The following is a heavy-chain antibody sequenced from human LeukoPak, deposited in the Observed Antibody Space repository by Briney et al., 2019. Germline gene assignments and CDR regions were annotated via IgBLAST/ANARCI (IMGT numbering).Heavy chain of an antibody. Sequence: SETLSLTCTVSGGSISSYYWSELRQPAGKGLEWIGRIYTSGSTNYNPSLKSRVTMSVDTSKNPFSLELSSVPAADTALYYCARDGSGYDFWSGYNDWGQGTLVTVSS. V-gene: IGHV4-4*07. D-gene: IGHD3-3*01. J-gene: IGHJ4*02. CDR1: GGSISSYY. CDR3: ARDGSGYDFWSGYND. CDR2: IYTSGST.